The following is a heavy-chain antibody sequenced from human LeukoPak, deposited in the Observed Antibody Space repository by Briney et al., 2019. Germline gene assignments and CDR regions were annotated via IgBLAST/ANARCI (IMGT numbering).Heavy chain of an antibody. J-gene: IGHJ4*02. CDR1: GFTFSSYA. CDR2: ISSNGGST. Sequence: PGGSLRLSCSASGFTFSSYAMHWVRQAPGKGLENVSAISSNGGSTYYADSVKGRFTISRDNSKHTLYLQMSSLRAEDTAVYYCVKDLGIAAAGGHWGQGTLVTVSS. CDR3: VKDLGIAAAGGH. D-gene: IGHD6-13*01. V-gene: IGHV3-64D*06.